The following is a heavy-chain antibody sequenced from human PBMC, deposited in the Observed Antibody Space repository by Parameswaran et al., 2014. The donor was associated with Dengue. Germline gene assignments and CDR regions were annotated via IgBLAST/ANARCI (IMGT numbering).Heavy chain of an antibody. J-gene: IGHJ6*02. Sequence: WIRQPPGKGLEWIGSIYYSGSTYYNPSLKSRVTISVDTSKNQFSLKLSSVTAADTAVYYCARQGGSYGYYGMDVWGQGTTVTVSS. CDR3: ARQGGSYGYYGMDV. V-gene: IGHV4-39*01. CDR2: IYYSGST. D-gene: IGHD1-26*01.